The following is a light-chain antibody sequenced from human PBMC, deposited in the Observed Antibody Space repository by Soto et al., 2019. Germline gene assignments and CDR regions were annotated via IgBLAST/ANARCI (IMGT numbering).Light chain of an antibody. V-gene: IGLV2-14*01. CDR3: SSYTSSSTLEYV. Sequence: QSALTQPASVSGSHGQSITISCTETSSDVGGYNYVSWYQQHPGKAPKLMIYDVSNRPSGVSNRFSGSKSGNTASLTISGLQAEDEADYYCSSYTSSSTLEYVFGTGTKVTV. J-gene: IGLJ1*01. CDR1: SSDVGGYNY. CDR2: DVS.